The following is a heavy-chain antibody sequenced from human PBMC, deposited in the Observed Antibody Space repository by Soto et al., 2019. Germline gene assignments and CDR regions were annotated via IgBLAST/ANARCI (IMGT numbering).Heavy chain of an antibody. CDR3: AGLTYYYDSSGYYSD. V-gene: IGHV1-18*04. J-gene: IGHJ4*02. D-gene: IGHD3-22*01. Sequence: ASVKVSCKASGYTFTSYGISWVRQAPGQGLEWMGWISPYNGNTNYAEKLQGRVTMTTDTSTSTAYMELRSLRSDDTAVYYCAGLTYYYDSSGYYSDWGQGTLVTVSS. CDR1: GYTFTSYG. CDR2: ISPYNGNT.